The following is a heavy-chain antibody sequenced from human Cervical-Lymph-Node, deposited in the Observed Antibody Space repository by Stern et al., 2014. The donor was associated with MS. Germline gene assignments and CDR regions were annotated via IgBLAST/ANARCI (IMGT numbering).Heavy chain of an antibody. CDR3: ARQRYFDY. Sequence: EVQLEESGPEVKRPGESLKISCQASGYTFTSYWIGWVRQMPGKGLEWIAIIFPGGADISYSPSFQGQVTISADKSSSTAYLQWNNLKASDTAIYYCARQRYFDYWGQGTLVTVSS. CDR1: GYTFTSYW. V-gene: IGHV5-51*01. J-gene: IGHJ4*02. CDR2: IFPGGADI.